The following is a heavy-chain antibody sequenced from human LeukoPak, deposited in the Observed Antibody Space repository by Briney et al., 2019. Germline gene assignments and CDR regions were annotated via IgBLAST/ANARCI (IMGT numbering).Heavy chain of an antibody. V-gene: IGHV1-3*01. D-gene: IGHD3-10*01. CDR1: GYRFTSYA. Sequence: ASVKVSCRASGYRFTSYAVHWVRQAPGQRLEWMGGINAANGNTKYSQKFQGRVTITMDTSATTAYMDLSSLRSEDTAVYYCARLHYASGSYYFDFWGQGTLVTVSS. CDR3: ARLHYASGSYYFDF. J-gene: IGHJ5*01. CDR2: INAANGNT.